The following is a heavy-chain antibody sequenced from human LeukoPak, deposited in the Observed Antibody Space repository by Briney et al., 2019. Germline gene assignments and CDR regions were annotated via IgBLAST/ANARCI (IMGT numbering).Heavy chain of an antibody. D-gene: IGHD2-15*01. CDR3: ARGPGYCSGGSCYDNWFDP. J-gene: IGHJ5*02. CDR2: IYHSGST. CDR1: GYSISSGYY. V-gene: IGHV4-38-2*02. Sequence: SETLSLTCTVSGYSISSGYYWGWIRQPPGKGLEWIGSIYHSGSTYYNPSLKSRVTISVDTSKNQFSLKLSSVTAADTAVYYCARGPGYCSGGSCYDNWFDPWGQGTLVTVSS.